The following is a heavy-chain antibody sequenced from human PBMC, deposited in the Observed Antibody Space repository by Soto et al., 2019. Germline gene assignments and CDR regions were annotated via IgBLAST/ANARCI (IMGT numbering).Heavy chain of an antibody. CDR3: ARRRGFGELLFDF. V-gene: IGHV2-5*02. D-gene: IGHD3-10*01. CDR2: IYWDDDT. J-gene: IGHJ4*02. Sequence: QITLKESGPALVKPPQTLTLTCTFSGFSLTTNKMGVGWIRQPPGKALEGLALIYWDDDTRYTPSLKSRLTIPNETSKNQVVLTMNNMDPVDKATYYCARRRGFGELLFDFWGQGTLVTVSS. CDR1: GFSLTTNKMG.